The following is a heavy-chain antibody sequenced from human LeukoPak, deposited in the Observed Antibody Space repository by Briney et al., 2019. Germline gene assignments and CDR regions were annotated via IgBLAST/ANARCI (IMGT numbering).Heavy chain of an antibody. CDR3: ARRSPDGSYYYFDY. V-gene: IGHV4-59*08. J-gene: IGHJ4*02. Sequence: SETLSLTCTVSGGSISSYYWSWLRQPPGKGLEWIGYIYYSGSTNYNPSLKSRVTISVDTSKNQSSLKLSSVTAAGTAVYYWARRSPDGSYYYFDYWGQGTLVTVSS. CDR2: IYYSGST. CDR1: GGSISSYY. D-gene: IGHD1-26*01.